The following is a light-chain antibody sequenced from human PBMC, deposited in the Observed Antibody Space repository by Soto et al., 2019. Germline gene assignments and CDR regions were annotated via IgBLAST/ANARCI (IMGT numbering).Light chain of an antibody. V-gene: IGKV3-20*01. J-gene: IGKJ2*01. Sequence: EIVLTQSPDTLSLSPGERATLSCRVSQSVSSSYLAWYQQKPGQAPRLLIYGASSRATGIPDRFSGSGSGTDFTLTISRLEPEDFAVYYCQQYSSSPPLYTFGQGTKVDIK. CDR1: QSVSSSY. CDR2: GAS. CDR3: QQYSSSPPLYT.